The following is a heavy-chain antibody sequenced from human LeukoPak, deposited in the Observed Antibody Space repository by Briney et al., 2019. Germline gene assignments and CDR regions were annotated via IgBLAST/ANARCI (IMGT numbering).Heavy chain of an antibody. J-gene: IGHJ4*02. D-gene: IGHD3-9*01. CDR1: GASITSYDHY. CDR2: IYTHGTT. V-gene: IGHV4-61*02. Sequence: PSQTLSLTCTVSGASITSYDHYWSWIRQPAGKGLEWIGLIYTHGTTNYNPSLLSRVTMSVDTAKNQFSLELSSVTAADTAVYYCARDNLTLPFDYWGQGTLVTVSS. CDR3: ARDNLTLPFDY.